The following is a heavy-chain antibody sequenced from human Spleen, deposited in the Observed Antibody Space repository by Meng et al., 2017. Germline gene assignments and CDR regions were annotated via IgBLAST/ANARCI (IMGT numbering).Heavy chain of an antibody. D-gene: IGHD5-12*01. CDR2: IKSKPDGATI. V-gene: IGHV3-15*01. CDR1: GFTFSNAY. CDR3: SGHIDY. Sequence: GGSLRLSCEGSGFTFSNAYMTWVRQVPGKRLEWVGRIKSKPDGATIDYAAPVKGRFTISRDDSKNTVYLQMNSLKTEDTAVYYCSGHIDYWGQGTLVTVSS. J-gene: IGHJ4*02.